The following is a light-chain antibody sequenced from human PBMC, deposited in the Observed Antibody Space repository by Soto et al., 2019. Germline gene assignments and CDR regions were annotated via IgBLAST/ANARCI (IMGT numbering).Light chain of an antibody. J-gene: IGKJ1*01. CDR2: GAA. V-gene: IGKV3-15*01. CDR3: QQYHTWPA. Sequence: EILFTQSPGNPCLCPGERATLSCRASQTVSSSYSARSQRKPGKAPRLLIYGAATRATGIPARLSASGSGTEFTLTISSLKSEDFAVSYCQQYHTWPAFGQGTEVDI. CDR1: QTVSSSY.